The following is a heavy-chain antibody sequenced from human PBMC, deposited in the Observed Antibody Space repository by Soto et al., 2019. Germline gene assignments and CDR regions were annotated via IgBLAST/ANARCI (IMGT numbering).Heavy chain of an antibody. Sequence: PGGSLRLSCAASGFTFSSYEMNWVRQAPGKGLEWVSYISSSGSTIYYADSVKGRFTISRDNAKNSLYLQMNSLRAEDTAVYYCARDTNYYGMDVWGQGTTVTVSS. V-gene: IGHV3-48*03. D-gene: IGHD1-1*01. CDR3: ARDTNYYGMDV. CDR1: GFTFSSYE. CDR2: ISSSGSTI. J-gene: IGHJ6*02.